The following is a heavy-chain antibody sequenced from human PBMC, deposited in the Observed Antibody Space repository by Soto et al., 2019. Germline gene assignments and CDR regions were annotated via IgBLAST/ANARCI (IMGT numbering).Heavy chain of an antibody. D-gene: IGHD2-8*02. CDR2: IWNDGSKA. CDR1: GFIFSNYG. V-gene: IGHV3-33*01. Sequence: QVQVAESGGGVVQPGRSLRLSCAASGFIFSNYGMHWVRQAPGKGLEWVAVIWNDGSKAYYVDSVKGRFTISRDNLKNTVWLQMNGLRADDTAVYYCARTSFYDKTGVFDYWGQGTLVTVSS. CDR3: ARTSFYDKTGVFDY. J-gene: IGHJ4*02.